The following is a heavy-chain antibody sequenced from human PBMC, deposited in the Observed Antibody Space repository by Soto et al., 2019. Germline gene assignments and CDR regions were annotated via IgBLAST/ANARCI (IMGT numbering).Heavy chain of an antibody. Sequence: SETLSLTCGVSDGFITNTHYWWSWVRQPPGKGLEWIGEIHHSGSTNYNPSLRSRVTMSVDASKNQFSLKLNPLTAADAAVYYCAGGTDYRWVLWGQGTTVTVSS. CDR3: AGGTDYRWVL. D-gene: IGHD4-4*01. V-gene: IGHV4-4*02. J-gene: IGHJ6*02. CDR2: IHHSGST. CDR1: DGFITNTHYW.